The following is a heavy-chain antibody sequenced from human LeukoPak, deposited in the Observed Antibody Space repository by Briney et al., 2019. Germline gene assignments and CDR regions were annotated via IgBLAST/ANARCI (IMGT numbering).Heavy chain of an antibody. D-gene: IGHD6-6*01. CDR1: GFTFSDYY. J-gene: IGHJ5*02. V-gene: IGHV3-11*01. CDR2: ISSSGSTI. CDR3: ARGGSSLYNWFDP. Sequence: GGSLRLSCAASGFTFSDYYVSWIRQAPGKGLAGVSYISSSGSTIYYADSVKGRFTISRDNAKNSLYLQMNSPRAEDNARDYSARGGSSLYNWFDPWGEGTLVTVSS.